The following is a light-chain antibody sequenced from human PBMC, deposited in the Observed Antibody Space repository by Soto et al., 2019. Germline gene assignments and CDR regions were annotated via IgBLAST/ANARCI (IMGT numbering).Light chain of an antibody. CDR1: QSVSSS. J-gene: IGKJ4*01. Sequence: DIQMTQSPYTLSAFVGDRVTITCRASQSVSSSLAWYQQKPGKAPKLLIYAASTLESGVSSRFSGSGFGTEFTLTISSLQPDDFAVYFCQQYDSWPLTFGGGTKVDIK. V-gene: IGKV1-5*01. CDR2: AAS. CDR3: QQYDSWPLT.